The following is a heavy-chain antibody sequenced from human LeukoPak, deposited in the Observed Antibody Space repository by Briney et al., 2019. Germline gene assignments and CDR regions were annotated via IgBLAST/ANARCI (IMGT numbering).Heavy chain of an antibody. Sequence: EASVKVSCKASGYTFTGYYMHWVRQAPGQGLEWMGWINPNSGGTNYAQKFQGRVTMTRDTSISTAYMELSRLRSDDTAVYYCARAALFYTAMATGDYWGQGTLVTVSS. CDR1: GYTFTGYY. D-gene: IGHD5-18*01. J-gene: IGHJ4*02. V-gene: IGHV1-2*02. CDR2: INPNSGGT. CDR3: ARAALFYTAMATGDY.